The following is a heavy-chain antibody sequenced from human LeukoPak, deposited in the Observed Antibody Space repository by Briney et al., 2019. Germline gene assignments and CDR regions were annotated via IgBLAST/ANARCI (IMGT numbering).Heavy chain of an antibody. CDR3: ARGGKYGCSGGSCYADS. J-gene: IGHJ5*01. CDR1: GYTFTRYG. Sequence: ASVKVSCKASGYTFTRYGISWVRQAPGQGLEWMGWISGYNGHTNYAQKLQGRVTMTTDTSTSTVYMELRSLRSDDTAVYYCARGGKYGCSGGSCYADSWGQGTLVTVSS. CDR2: ISGYNGHT. D-gene: IGHD2-15*01. V-gene: IGHV1-18*01.